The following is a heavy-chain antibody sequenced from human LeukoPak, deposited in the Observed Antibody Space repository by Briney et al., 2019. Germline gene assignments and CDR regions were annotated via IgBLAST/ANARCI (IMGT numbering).Heavy chain of an antibody. D-gene: IGHD3-3*01. Sequence: ASVKVSCKVSGYTLTELSMHWVRQAPGKGLEWMGGFDPEDGETIYAQKFQGRVTMTEDTSTDTAYMELSSLRSEDTAVYYCATDKASIFGVATDAFDIWGQGTMVTVSS. CDR1: GYTLTELS. CDR3: ATDKASIFGVATDAFDI. V-gene: IGHV1-24*01. CDR2: FDPEDGET. J-gene: IGHJ3*02.